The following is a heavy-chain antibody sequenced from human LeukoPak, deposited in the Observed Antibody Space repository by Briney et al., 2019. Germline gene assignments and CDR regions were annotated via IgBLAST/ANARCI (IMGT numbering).Heavy chain of an antibody. Sequence: GGSLRLSCAASGFTFSSHSMAWVRQAPGKGLEWVSAISGSGGSTYYADSVKGRFTISRDNSKNTLYLQMNSLRAEDTALYYCARDGDTVLTRGYYYYMDVWGKGTTVTVSS. CDR1: GFTFSSHS. J-gene: IGHJ6*03. CDR3: ARDGDTVLTRGYYYYMDV. CDR2: ISGSGGST. D-gene: IGHD4-23*01. V-gene: IGHV3-23*01.